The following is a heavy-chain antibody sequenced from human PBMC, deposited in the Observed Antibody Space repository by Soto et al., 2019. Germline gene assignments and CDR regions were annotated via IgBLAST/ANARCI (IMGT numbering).Heavy chain of an antibody. D-gene: IGHD3-10*01. CDR2: VYYRGST. V-gene: IGHV4-31*03. CDR3: ARGCYGSGSYCQAYYDS. Sequence: QVQLQESGPGLVKPSATLSVTCTVSGDSMSSSGYYWSWVRHHPGKGLEWIGYVYYRGSTSYSPSLRSRLSISVDRSKNQFSLRLTSVTAADTAVYFCARGCYGSGSYCQAYYDSWGQGTLVTLSS. CDR1: GDSMSSSGYY. J-gene: IGHJ4*02.